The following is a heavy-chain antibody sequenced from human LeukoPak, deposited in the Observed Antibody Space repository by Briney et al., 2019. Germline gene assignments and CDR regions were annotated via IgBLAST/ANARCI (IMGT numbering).Heavy chain of an antibody. J-gene: IGHJ4*02. CDR1: GGSVSSGSYY. D-gene: IGHD3-3*01. CDR2: IYYSGST. V-gene: IGHV4-61*01. CDR3: ARDRGGDFWSSYYDY. Sequence: NPSETLSLTCTVSGGSVSSGSYYWSWIRQPPGRGLEWIGYIYYSGSTNYNPSLKSRVTISLDTSKNQFSLKLSSVTAADTAIYYCARDRGGDFWSSYYDYWGQGTLVTVSS.